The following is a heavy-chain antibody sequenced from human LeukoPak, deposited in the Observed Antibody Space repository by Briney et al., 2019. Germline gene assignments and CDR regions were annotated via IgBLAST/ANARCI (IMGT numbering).Heavy chain of an antibody. V-gene: IGHV4-39*07. J-gene: IGHJ4*02. CDR3: ARGLHYYDSSGPIFDY. CDR1: GGSISSSSYY. Sequence: SETLSLTCTVSGGSISSSSYYWGWIRQPPGKGLEWIGSIYYSGSTNYNPSLKSRVTISVDTSKNQFSLKLSSVTAADTAVYYCARGLHYYDSSGPIFDYWGQGTLVTVSS. D-gene: IGHD3-22*01. CDR2: IYYSGST.